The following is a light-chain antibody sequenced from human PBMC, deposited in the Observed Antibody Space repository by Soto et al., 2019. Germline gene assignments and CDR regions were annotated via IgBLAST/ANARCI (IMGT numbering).Light chain of an antibody. CDR2: DVS. CDR1: SSDVGGYNY. J-gene: IGLJ1*01. CDR3: SSYTSSSTYV. Sequence: QSALTQPASVSGSPGQSFTIACTGTSSDVGGYNYVSWYQQHPGKAPKLMIYDVSNRPSGVSNRFSGSKSGNTASLTISGLQAEDEADYYCSSYTSSSTYVFGTWTKLTVL. V-gene: IGLV2-14*01.